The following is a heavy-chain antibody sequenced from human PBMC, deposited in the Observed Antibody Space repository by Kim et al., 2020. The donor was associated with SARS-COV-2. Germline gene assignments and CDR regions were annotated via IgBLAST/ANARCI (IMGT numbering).Heavy chain of an antibody. CDR3: ARFGGLSYFDF. CDR1: HDSINNTNHY. D-gene: IGHD3-16*01. Sequence: SETLSLTCTVSHDSINNTNHYWGWIRQPPGRGLEWIGIIYYSGTSFYLPSLESRVTMSIDTSTNRFSLHLRSVTATDTAVYYCARFGGLSYFDFWGQGTL. CDR2: IYYSGTS. J-gene: IGHJ4*02. V-gene: IGHV4-39*01.